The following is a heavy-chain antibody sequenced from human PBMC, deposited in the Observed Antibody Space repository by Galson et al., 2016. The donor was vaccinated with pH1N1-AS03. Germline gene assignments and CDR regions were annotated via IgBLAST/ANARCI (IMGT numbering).Heavy chain of an antibody. Sequence: SLRLSCAVSGFIFSHYWMYWVRHAPGKGLEWVSRINSDGRDTYYADSVKGRFTISRSNAKNTLFLQMNSLRVDDTALYYCARVLVGAAGCDYWGQGTLVTVSS. J-gene: IGHJ4*02. D-gene: IGHD2-15*01. V-gene: IGHV3-74*01. CDR2: INSDGRDT. CDR1: GFIFSHYW. CDR3: ARVLVGAAGCDY.